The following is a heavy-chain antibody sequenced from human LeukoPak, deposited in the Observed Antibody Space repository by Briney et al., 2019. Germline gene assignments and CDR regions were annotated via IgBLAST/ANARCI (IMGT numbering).Heavy chain of an antibody. CDR3: AKGKAGTPEYFQH. Sequence: GGSLRLSCAASGFTFDDYTMHWVRQAPGKGLERVSLISRDGGSTYYVDSGKGRFTISRDNSKNSLYLQMNSLRTEDTALYYCAKGKAGTPEYFQHWGQGTLVTVSS. CDR1: GFTFDDYT. D-gene: IGHD6-19*01. CDR2: ISRDGGST. J-gene: IGHJ1*01. V-gene: IGHV3-43*01.